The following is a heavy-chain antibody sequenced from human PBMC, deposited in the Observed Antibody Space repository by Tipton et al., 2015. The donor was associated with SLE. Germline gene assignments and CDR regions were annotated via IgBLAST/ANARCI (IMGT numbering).Heavy chain of an antibody. D-gene: IGHD2-21*01. CDR2: TYYRPKWYS. V-gene: IGHV6-1*01. CDR3: VGQRLWSDY. J-gene: IGHJ4*02. Sequence: GLVKPSQTLSLTCAISGDSVSANSAAWNWIRQSPSRGLEWLGRTYYRPKWYSDYAVSVKSRMTINPDTSKNQFSLHLSSVTPEDTAVYYCVGQRLWSDYWGQGNLVTVSS. CDR1: GDSVSANSAA.